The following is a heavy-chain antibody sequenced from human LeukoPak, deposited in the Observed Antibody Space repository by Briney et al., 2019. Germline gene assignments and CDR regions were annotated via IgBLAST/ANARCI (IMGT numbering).Heavy chain of an antibody. CDR2: ISSCGSTI. V-gene: IGHV3-48*03. CDR1: GFTFSSYE. Sequence: GGSLRLSCAASGFTFSSYEMNWVRQAPGKGLEWVSYISSCGSTIYYADSVKGRFTISRDNAKNSLYLQMNSLRAEDTAVYYCARGDYGDYGYFDLWGRGTLVTVSS. D-gene: IGHD4-17*01. CDR3: ARGDYGDYGYFDL. J-gene: IGHJ2*01.